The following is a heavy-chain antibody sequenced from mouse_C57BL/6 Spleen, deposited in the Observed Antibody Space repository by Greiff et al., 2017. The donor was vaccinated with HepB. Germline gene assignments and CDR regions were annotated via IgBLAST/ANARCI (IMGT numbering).Heavy chain of an antibody. Sequence: VQLKESGGGLVKPGGSLKLSCAASGFTFSDYGMHWVRQAPEKGLEWVAYISSGSSTIYYADTVKGRFTISRDNAKNTLFLQMTSLRSEDTAMYYCARKDMGYAMDYWGQGTSVTVSS. J-gene: IGHJ4*01. D-gene: IGHD1-1*02. CDR2: ISSGSSTI. CDR3: ARKDMGYAMDY. V-gene: IGHV5-17*01. CDR1: GFTFSDYG.